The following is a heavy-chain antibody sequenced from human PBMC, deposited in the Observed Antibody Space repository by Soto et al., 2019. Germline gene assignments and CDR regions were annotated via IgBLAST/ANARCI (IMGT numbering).Heavy chain of an antibody. CDR2: VNPSGGHT. J-gene: IGHJ4*02. CDR1: GDTFTDYY. CDR3: AGGGHVVVVTAALDY. D-gene: IGHD2-21*02. V-gene: IGHV1-46*01. Sequence: QVQLVQSGAEVKKPGASVKVSCKASGDTFTDYYIHWVRQAPGQGLEWMGTVNPSGGHTTYAQNGLGRMTMTSDTSTSTLVIELNSLTSEDTAVYYCAGGGHVVVVTAALDYWGEGTLVTVSS.